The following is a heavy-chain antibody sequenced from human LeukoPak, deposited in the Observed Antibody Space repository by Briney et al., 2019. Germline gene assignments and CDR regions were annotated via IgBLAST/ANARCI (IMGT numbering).Heavy chain of an antibody. CDR1: GGTFSSYA. CDR2: IIPIFGTA. Sequence: SVKVSCKASGGTFSSYAISWVRQAPGQGLEWMGGIIPIFGTANYAQKFQGRVTITADKSTSTAYMELSSLRSEDTAVYYCARGSGCSGGSCYPHFDYWGQGTLVTVSS. CDR3: ARGSGCSGGSCYPHFDY. D-gene: IGHD2-15*01. J-gene: IGHJ4*02. V-gene: IGHV1-69*06.